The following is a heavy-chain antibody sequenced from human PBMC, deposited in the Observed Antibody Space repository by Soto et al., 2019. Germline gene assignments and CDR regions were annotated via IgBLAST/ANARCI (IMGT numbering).Heavy chain of an antibody. CDR3: ARVLEGGYSSNWYGAGHLDYGMDV. V-gene: IGHV4-59*01. Sequence: PSLTCTVSGGSISSYNWSWIRQPPGKGLEGIGYIYYSESTNYNPALMSRVTISVDTYKNQFSLKLSSVTAADTAVYYWARVLEGGYSSNWYGAGHLDYGMDVWGQGTTVTVSS. D-gene: IGHD6-13*01. CDR2: IYYSEST. CDR1: GGSISSYN. J-gene: IGHJ6*02.